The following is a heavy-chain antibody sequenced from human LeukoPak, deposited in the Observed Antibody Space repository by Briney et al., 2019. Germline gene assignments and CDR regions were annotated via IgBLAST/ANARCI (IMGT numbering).Heavy chain of an antibody. Sequence: GGSLRLSCAVSGFTFSAYSMNWVRQAPGKGLEWVSSITSGDFVYFADSLKGRFTISRDNAKSSLYLQRNSLRAEDTAVYYCARGGFNMVRGVIIPSNSYYYYMDIWGKGTTVTVSS. D-gene: IGHD3-10*01. J-gene: IGHJ6*03. CDR3: ARGGFNMVRGVIIPSNSYYYYMDI. CDR2: ITSGDFV. CDR1: GFTFSAYS. V-gene: IGHV3-21*01.